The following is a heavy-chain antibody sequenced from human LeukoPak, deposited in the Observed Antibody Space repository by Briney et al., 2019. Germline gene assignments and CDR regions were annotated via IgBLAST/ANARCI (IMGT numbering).Heavy chain of an antibody. Sequence: GGSLRLSCAASGFTFSSFGMHWVRQAPGKGLEWMTVISYDGGNKYYADSVKGRFTISRDNSKNTLYLQMNSLRAGDTAVYYCARDLWGDRDGFFDSWGPGTLVTVSS. J-gene: IGHJ4*02. CDR3: ARDLWGDRDGFFDS. V-gene: IGHV3-30*03. CDR2: ISYDGGNK. D-gene: IGHD5-24*01. CDR1: GFTFSSFG.